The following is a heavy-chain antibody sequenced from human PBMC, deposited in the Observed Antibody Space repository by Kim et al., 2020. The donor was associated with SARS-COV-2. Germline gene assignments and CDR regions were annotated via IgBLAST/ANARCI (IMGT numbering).Heavy chain of an antibody. J-gene: IGHJ4*02. V-gene: IGHV5-51*01. Sequence: RSRPAFHGQVTISADKSISTAYLQWSSLKASDTAMYYCARRGGPYYDFDYWGQGTLVTVSS. CDR3: ARRGGPYYDFDY. D-gene: IGHD3-10*01.